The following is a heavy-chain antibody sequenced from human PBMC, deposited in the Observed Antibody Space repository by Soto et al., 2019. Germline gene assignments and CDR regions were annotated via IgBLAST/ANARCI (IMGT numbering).Heavy chain of an antibody. D-gene: IGHD5-18*01. CDR2: ISAYNGNT. V-gene: IGHV1-18*01. J-gene: IGHJ6*02. Sequence: ASVKVSCKASGDTFTSYGISWVRQAPGQGLEWMGWISAYNGNTNYAQKLQGRVTMTTDTSTSTAYMELRSLRSDDTAVYYCARDGRDTAMVFYYYYGMDVWGQGTTVTVSS. CDR1: GDTFTSYG. CDR3: ARDGRDTAMVFYYYYGMDV.